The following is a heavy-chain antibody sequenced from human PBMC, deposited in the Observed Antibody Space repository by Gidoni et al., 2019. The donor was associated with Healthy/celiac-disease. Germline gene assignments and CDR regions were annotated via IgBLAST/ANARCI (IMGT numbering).Heavy chain of an antibody. V-gene: IGHV4-34*01. J-gene: IGHJ4*02. D-gene: IGHD3-9*01. Sequence: QVQLQQWGAGLLKPSETLSLTCAVYGGSFSGYYWSWIRQPPGKGLEWIGEINHSGSTNYNPSLKSRVTISVDTSKNQFSLKLSSVTAADTAVYYCARRYDILTGFDYWGQGTLVTVSS. CDR1: GGSFSGYY. CDR2: INHSGST. CDR3: ARRYDILTGFDY.